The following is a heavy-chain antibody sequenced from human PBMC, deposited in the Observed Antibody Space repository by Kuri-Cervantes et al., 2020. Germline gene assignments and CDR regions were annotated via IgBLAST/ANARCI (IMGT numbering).Heavy chain of an antibody. Sequence: GGSLRLSCAASGFTFSSYGMHWVRQAPGKGLEWVAFIRYDGSNKYYADSVKGRFTISRDNSKNTLYLQMNSLRAEDTAVYYCARGYEYISDWYYFDYWGQGTLVTVSS. CDR2: IRYDGSNK. J-gene: IGHJ4*02. D-gene: IGHD6-19*01. CDR1: GFTFSSYG. V-gene: IGHV3-30*02. CDR3: ARGYEYISDWYYFDY.